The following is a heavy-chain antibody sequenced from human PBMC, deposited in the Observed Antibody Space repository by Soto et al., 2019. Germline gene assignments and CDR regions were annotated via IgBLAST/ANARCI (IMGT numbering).Heavy chain of an antibody. Sequence: GGSLRLSCAASGFTFSDYAMSWVRQAPGKGLEWVSSITATGGAIYYADSVKGRFTISRDNFKNTLYLEMNSLRAEDTAVYFCANCQGGSTSCRFDSWGQGTLVTVSS. D-gene: IGHD2-2*01. CDR2: ITATGGAI. V-gene: IGHV3-23*01. J-gene: IGHJ4*02. CDR3: ANCQGGSTSCRFDS. CDR1: GFTFSDYA.